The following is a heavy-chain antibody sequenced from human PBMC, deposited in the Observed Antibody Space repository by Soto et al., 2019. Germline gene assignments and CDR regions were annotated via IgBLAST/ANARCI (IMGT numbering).Heavy chain of an antibody. CDR3: ARIVVPAAVDY. CDR1: GFTFSSYS. D-gene: IGHD2-2*01. V-gene: IGHV3-48*01. Sequence: EVQLVESGGGLVQPGGSLRLSCAASGFTFSSYSMNWDRQAPGKGLEWVSYISSSSSTIYYADSVKGRFTISRGNAKNSLYLQMNSLRAEDTAVYYCARIVVPAAVDYWGQGTLVTVSS. CDR2: ISSSSSTI. J-gene: IGHJ4*02.